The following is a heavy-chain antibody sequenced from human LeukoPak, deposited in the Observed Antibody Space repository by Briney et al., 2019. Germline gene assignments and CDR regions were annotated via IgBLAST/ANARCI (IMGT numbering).Heavy chain of an antibody. V-gene: IGHV3-21*01. CDR2: ISSSRTYI. J-gene: IGHJ6*03. Sequence: GGSLRLSCAATGFTFSNYNMNWVRQAPGKGLEWVSFISSSRTYIYHTASVKGRFTNSRDNAKNSLYLQMNSLSPEDTAVYYCARGPTYPYYYYMDVWGKGTTVTVSS. CDR1: GFTFSNYN. D-gene: IGHD3-16*01. CDR3: ARGPTYPYYYYMDV.